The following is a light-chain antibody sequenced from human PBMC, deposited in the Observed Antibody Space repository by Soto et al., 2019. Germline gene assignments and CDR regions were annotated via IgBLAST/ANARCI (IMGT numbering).Light chain of an antibody. CDR2: DVT. J-gene: IGLJ2*01. CDR3: SSYSSSTPHVV. CDR1: SSDVGDFNY. Sequence: QSVLTQPASVSGSPGRSVTISCTGTSSDVGDFNYVSWYQHLPGRAPKLIIYDVTNRPSGISYRFSASKSGRTASLTISGLQAEDEADYYRSSYSSSTPHVVFGGGTKLTVL. V-gene: IGLV2-14*03.